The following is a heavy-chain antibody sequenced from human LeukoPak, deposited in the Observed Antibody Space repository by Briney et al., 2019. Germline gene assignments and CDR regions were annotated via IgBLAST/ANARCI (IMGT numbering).Heavy chain of an antibody. V-gene: IGHV3-48*01. J-gene: IGHJ6*03. Sequence: GRSLRLSCAASGFTFSSYAMHWVRQAPGKGLEWVSYISSSSSTIYYADSVKGRFTISRDNAKNSLYLQMNSLRAEDTAVYYCAREDAHYDILLYYYYYYMDVWGKGTTVTVSS. CDR2: ISSSSSTI. D-gene: IGHD3-9*01. CDR3: AREDAHYDILLYYYYYYMDV. CDR1: GFTFSSYA.